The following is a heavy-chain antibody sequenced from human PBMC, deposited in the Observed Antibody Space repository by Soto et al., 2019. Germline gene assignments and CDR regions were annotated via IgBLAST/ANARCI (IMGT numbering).Heavy chain of an antibody. CDR2: INHSGST. V-gene: IGHV4-34*01. Sequence: SETLSLTCAVYGGSFSGYYWSWIRQPPGKGLEWIGEINHSGSTNYNPSLKSRVTISVDTSKNQFSLKLSSVTAADTAVYYCARSVFSRDRWFDYWGQGTLVTVSS. CDR3: ARSVFSRDRWFDY. CDR1: GGSFSGYY. J-gene: IGHJ4*02. D-gene: IGHD2-2*01.